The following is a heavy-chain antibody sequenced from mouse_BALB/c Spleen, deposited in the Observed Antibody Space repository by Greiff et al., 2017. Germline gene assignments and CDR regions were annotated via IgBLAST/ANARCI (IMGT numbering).Heavy chain of an antibody. CDR1: GYTFSSYW. CDR3: AGPYYDYDGDYFDY. D-gene: IGHD2-4*01. CDR2: ILPGSGST. J-gene: IGHJ2*01. Sequence: VQLQESGAELMKPGASVKISCKATGYTFSSYWIEWVKQRPGHGLEWIGEILPGSGSTNYNEKFKGKATFTADTSSNTAYMQLSSLTSEDSAVYYCAGPYYDYDGDYFDYWGQGTTRTVSS. V-gene: IGHV1-9*01.